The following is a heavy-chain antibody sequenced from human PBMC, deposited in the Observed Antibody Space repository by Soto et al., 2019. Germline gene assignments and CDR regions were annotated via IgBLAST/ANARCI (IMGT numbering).Heavy chain of an antibody. J-gene: IGHJ3*01. V-gene: IGHV4-30-4*01. Sequence: QVGLQETGPGLVKPSQTLSLTCAVSGDSISGSDFYWDWIRQSPGKGLEWIGYIHYSGTTYYNPSLKSRVTFSVDTTKIQYSLSLTSVTAADTAVYYCAREGGNGTGSLDVWGRGTMVIVSS. CDR3: AREGGNGTGSLDV. CDR2: IHYSGTT. CDR1: GDSISGSDFY. D-gene: IGHD3-16*01.